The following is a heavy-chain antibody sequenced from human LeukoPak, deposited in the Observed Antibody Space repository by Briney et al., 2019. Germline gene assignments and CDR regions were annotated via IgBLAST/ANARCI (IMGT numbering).Heavy chain of an antibody. CDR2: IDPSDSYT. Sequence: GESLKISCKGSGYIFTSYWISWVRQMPGKGLEWMGRIDPSDSYTNYSPSFQGHVTISADKSISTAYLQWSSLKASDTAMYYCARHKTAETDYWGQGTLVTVSS. CDR3: ARHKTAETDY. V-gene: IGHV5-10-1*01. CDR1: GYIFTSYW. J-gene: IGHJ4*02.